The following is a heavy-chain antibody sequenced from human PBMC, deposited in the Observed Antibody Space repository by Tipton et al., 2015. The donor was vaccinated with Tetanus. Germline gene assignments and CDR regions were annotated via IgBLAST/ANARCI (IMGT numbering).Heavy chain of an antibody. CDR2: IYPGDSYS. J-gene: IGHJ3*01. D-gene: IGHD3-16*01. Sequence: SGAEVKQPGESLKISCKGSGYMFSSHWIGWVRQVPGKGLEWLGTIYPGDSYSTYSPSFEGQVTISVDRSIDTAYLQWSSLKASDTAIYYCARPLTSVAFGGFAFDVWGQGTLVTVSS. V-gene: IGHV5-51*01. CDR3: ARPLTSVAFGGFAFDV. CDR1: GYMFSSHW.